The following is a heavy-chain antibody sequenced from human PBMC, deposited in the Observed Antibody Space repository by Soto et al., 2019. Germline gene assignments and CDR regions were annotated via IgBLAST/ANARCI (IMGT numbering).Heavy chain of an antibody. Sequence: SDTLSLTCTVSCGSISSYYWSWIRQPPGKGLEWIGYIYYSGSTNYNPSLKSRVTISVDTSKNQFSLKLSSVTAADTAVYYCARGGDYYGSSGYYYYAFDIWGQGTMVTVSS. V-gene: IGHV4-59*01. CDR2: IYYSGST. J-gene: IGHJ3*02. CDR3: ARGGDYYGSSGYYYYAFDI. D-gene: IGHD3-22*01. CDR1: CGSISSYY.